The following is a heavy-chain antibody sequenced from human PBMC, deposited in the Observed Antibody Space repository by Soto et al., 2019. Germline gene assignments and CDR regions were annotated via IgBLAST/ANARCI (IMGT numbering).Heavy chain of an antibody. D-gene: IGHD3-9*01. CDR2: IDWDVDN. V-gene: IGHV2-5*02. CDR1: GFSLSTSGVG. Sequence: QITLKESGPTLLKPTQTLTLTCTFSGFSLSTSGVGLGWIRQPPGKALEWLAIIDWDVDNRFSPSLKCRLTITKGTSKNHVVLTMTNMDPVDTATYYCARHIPSGYNDAFDTWGQGTMVTVSS. J-gene: IGHJ3*02. CDR3: ARHIPSGYNDAFDT.